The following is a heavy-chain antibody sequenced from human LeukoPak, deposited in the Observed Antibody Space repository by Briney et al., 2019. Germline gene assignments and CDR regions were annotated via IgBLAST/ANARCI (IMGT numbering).Heavy chain of an antibody. CDR1: GFTFSSYG. CDR3: ARDQEAYYDILTGYLVY. D-gene: IGHD3-9*01. J-gene: IGHJ4*02. CDR2: IWYDGSNK. V-gene: IGHV3-33*01. Sequence: GGSLRLSCAASGFTFSSYGMHWVRQAPGKGPEWVAVIWYDGSNKYYADSVKGRFTISRDNSKNTLYLQMNSLRAEDTAVYYCARDQEAYYDILTGYLVYWGQGTLVTVSS.